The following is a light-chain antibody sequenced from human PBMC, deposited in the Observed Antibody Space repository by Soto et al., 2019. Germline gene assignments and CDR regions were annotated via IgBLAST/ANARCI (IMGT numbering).Light chain of an antibody. Sequence: ETLLTQSPGTLSLSPGERATLSCRASQSVWGNYLAWYQQKPGQAPRLLIYGASSRPGGIPDRFSGSGSGTDFTLTISRLEPEDFALYYCQQYGSSPGAFGGGTKVEVK. CDR1: QSVWGNY. J-gene: IGKJ4*01. V-gene: IGKV3-20*01. CDR3: QQYGSSPGA. CDR2: GAS.